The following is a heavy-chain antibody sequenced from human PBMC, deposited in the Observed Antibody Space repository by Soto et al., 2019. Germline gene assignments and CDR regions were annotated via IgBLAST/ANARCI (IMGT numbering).Heavy chain of an antibody. D-gene: IGHD3-22*01. CDR3: AKTTDGSGYYSRFDY. CDR2: ISYDGTNK. CDR1: GFTFSTYG. Sequence: SCAASGFTFSTYGIHWVRQAPGKGLEWVALISYDGTNKNYADSVKGRFTISRDNSKNTLYLQMNTLRAEDTAVYYCAKTTDGSGYYSRFDYWGQGTLVTVSS. J-gene: IGHJ4*02. V-gene: IGHV3-30*18.